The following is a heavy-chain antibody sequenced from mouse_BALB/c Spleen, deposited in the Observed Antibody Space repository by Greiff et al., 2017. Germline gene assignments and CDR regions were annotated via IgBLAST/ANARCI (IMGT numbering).Heavy chain of an antibody. CDR3: ASITTATDYAMDY. CDR2: IDPANGNT. D-gene: IGHD1-2*01. J-gene: IGHJ4*01. V-gene: IGHV14-3*02. Sequence: VQLQQSGAELVKPGASVKLSCTASGFNIKDTYMHWVKQRPEQGLEWIGRIDPANGNTKYDPKFQGKATITADTSSNTAYLQLSSLTSEDTAVYYCASITTATDYAMDYWGQGTSVTVSA. CDR1: GFNIKDTY.